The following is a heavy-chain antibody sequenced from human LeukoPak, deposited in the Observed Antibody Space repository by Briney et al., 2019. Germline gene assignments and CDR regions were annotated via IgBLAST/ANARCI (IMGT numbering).Heavy chain of an antibody. CDR1: GGSISSGGDS. V-gene: IGHV4-30-2*01. J-gene: IGHJ4*02. CDR2: IYHSGST. D-gene: IGHD4-17*01. Sequence: SQTLSLTCAVSGGSISSGGDSWSWIRQPPGKGLEWIGYIYHSGSTYYNPSLKSRVTISVDRSKNQFSLKLSSVTAADTAVYYCARVRDGDYYFDYWGQGTLVTVSS. CDR3: ARVRDGDYYFDY.